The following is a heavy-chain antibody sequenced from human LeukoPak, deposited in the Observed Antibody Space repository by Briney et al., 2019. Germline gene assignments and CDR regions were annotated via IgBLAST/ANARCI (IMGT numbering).Heavy chain of an antibody. CDR3: ARGSDYGDYVGAFDI. V-gene: IGHV5-51*01. J-gene: IGHJ3*02. D-gene: IGHD4-17*01. CDR1: GYSFTSYW. Sequence: GESLKISCKGSGYSFTSYWIGWVRQMPGKGLEWMGIIYPGDSDTRYSPSFQCPVTISADKSISTAYLQWSSLKASDTAMYYCARGSDYGDYVGAFDIWGQGTMVTVSS. CDR2: IYPGDSDT.